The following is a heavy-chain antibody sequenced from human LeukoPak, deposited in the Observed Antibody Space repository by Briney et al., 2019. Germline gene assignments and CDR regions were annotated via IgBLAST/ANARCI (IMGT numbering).Heavy chain of an antibody. J-gene: IGHJ3*02. Sequence: SQTLSLTCAISGDSVSVKSDVWNWIRQSPSRGLEWLGRTYYRSKWINDSATSVKSRIIISPDTSKNQFSLHLNSVTPEDTAVYYCARDADWAYDAFDIWGQGTMVTVSS. CDR2: TYYRSKWIN. CDR1: GDSVSVKSDV. V-gene: IGHV6-1*01. D-gene: IGHD3-9*01. CDR3: ARDADWAYDAFDI.